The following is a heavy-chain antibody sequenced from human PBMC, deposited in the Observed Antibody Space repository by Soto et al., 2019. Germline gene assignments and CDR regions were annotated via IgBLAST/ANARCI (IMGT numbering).Heavy chain of an antibody. CDR1: GFTFSSYA. V-gene: IGHV3-23*01. D-gene: IGHD3-3*01. J-gene: IGHJ6*02. Sequence: EVQLLESGGGLAQPGGSLRLSCAASGFTFSSYAMSWVRQGPGKGLEWVSAISGSGASTFYTDSVKGRFTVSRDNSKKTLYLQMNSLRDEDTAVYYCAKATIRFLDTYGMDVWGQGTTVAVSS. CDR3: AKATIRFLDTYGMDV. CDR2: ISGSGAST.